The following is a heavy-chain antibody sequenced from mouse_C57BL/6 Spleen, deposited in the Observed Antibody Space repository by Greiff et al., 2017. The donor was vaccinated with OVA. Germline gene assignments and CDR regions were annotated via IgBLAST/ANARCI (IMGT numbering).Heavy chain of an antibody. D-gene: IGHD1-1*01. CDR3: ARQSLYYGSSYWYFDV. CDR1: GYSFTDYN. CDR2: INPNYGTT. J-gene: IGHJ1*03. Sequence: EVKLQESGPELVKPGASVKISCKASGYSFTDYNMNWVKQSNGKSLEWIGVINPNYGTTSYNQKFKGKATLTVDQSSSTAYMQLNSLTSEDSAVYYCARQSLYYGSSYWYFDVWGTGTTVTVSS. V-gene: IGHV1-39*01.